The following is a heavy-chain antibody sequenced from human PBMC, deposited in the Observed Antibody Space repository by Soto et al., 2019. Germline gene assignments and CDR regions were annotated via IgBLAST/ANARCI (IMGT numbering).Heavy chain of an antibody. CDR2: ISYDGRKK. CDR1: GFTFSNYG. V-gene: IGHV3-30*18. J-gene: IGHJ4*02. CDR3: AKATDS. Sequence: GGSLRLSCAASGFTFSNYGIQWVLQAPGKGLEWVAFISYDGRKKYYADSVKGRFSISRDNSNDTVFLQMNSLIVEDTAVYYCAKATDSWGQGTLVTVSS.